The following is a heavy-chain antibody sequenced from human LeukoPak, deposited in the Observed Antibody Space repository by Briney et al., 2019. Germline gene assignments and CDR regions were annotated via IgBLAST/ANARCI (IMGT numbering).Heavy chain of an antibody. CDR1: GGSISSGGYY. D-gene: IGHD3-3*01. J-gene: IGHJ2*01. CDR3: ARHYDFWSGSRNWYLDL. V-gene: IGHV4-31*03. Sequence: SETLSLTCTVSGGSISSGGYYWSWIRQHPGKGLEWIGYIYYSGSTYYNPSLKSRVTISVDTSKNQFSLKLSSVTAADTAVYYCARHYDFWSGSRNWYLDLWGRGTLVTVSS. CDR2: IYYSGST.